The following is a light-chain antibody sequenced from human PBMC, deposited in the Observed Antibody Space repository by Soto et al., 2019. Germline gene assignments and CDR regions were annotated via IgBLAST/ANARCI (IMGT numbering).Light chain of an antibody. J-gene: IGLJ2*01. V-gene: IGLV1-40*01. CDR1: SSNIGAGYD. Sequence: QSVLPQPPSVSGAPGQRVTISCTGSSSNIGAGYDVHWYQQLPGTAPKLLIYGNSNRPSGVPDRFSGSKSGTSASLAIPGLQAEDEADYSCQSYDSILSGHVVFGGGTKLTVL. CDR3: QSYDSILSGHVV. CDR2: GNS.